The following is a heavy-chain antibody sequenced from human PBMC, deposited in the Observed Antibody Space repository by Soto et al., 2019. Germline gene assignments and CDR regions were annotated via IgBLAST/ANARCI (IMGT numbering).Heavy chain of an antibody. CDR1: DGSISSTTYY. Sequence: SETLSLTCTVSDGSISSTTYYWGWIRQPPGEGLEWIGSMSINHSGSTNYNPSLKSRVTISVDTSKNQFSLKLSSVTAADTAVYYCARVGLGRYPHSGYDLRVNSYFDYWGQGTLVTVSS. J-gene: IGHJ4*02. D-gene: IGHD5-12*01. V-gene: IGHV4-39*07. CDR3: ARVGLGRYPHSGYDLRVNSYFDY. CDR2: MSINHSGST.